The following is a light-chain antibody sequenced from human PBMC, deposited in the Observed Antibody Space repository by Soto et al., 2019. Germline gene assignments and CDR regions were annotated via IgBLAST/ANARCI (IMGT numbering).Light chain of an antibody. CDR2: EVS. V-gene: IGLV2-14*01. CDR3: SSYTSSSTYV. CDR1: SSDVGGYNY. Sequence: QSVLTQPASVSGSPGQSIAISCTGTSSDVGGYNYVSWYQQHPGKAPKLMISEVSNRPSGVSNRFSGSKSGNTASLTISGHQAEDEADYYCSSYTSSSTYVFGTGTKLTVL. J-gene: IGLJ1*01.